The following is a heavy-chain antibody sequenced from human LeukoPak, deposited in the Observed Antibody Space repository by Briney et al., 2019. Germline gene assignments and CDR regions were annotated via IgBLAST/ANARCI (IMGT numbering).Heavy chain of an antibody. J-gene: IGHJ3*02. Sequence: SETLSLTCTVSGGSISSYYWSWIRQPAGKGLEWIGRIYTSGSTNYNPSLKSRVTMSVDTSKNQFSLKLSSVTAADTAVYYCAISSSWYDAFDIWGQGTMVTVSS. CDR1: GGSISSYY. CDR2: IYTSGST. D-gene: IGHD6-13*01. CDR3: AISSSWYDAFDI. V-gene: IGHV4-4*07.